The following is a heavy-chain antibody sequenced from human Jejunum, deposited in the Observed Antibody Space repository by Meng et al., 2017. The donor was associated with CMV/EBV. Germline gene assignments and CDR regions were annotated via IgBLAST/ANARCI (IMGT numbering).Heavy chain of an antibody. Sequence: QWSSTVDVRPAATLSRTRTMSRGSITMNSYDGGWVRRPPGKGVEWMGSSVNGGSAYYKESLKSRVTISVETTKNELSLRLTSVTAADTAVYYCARIGTAVFGTWGREDSWGRGTLVTVSS. D-gene: IGHD1-7*01. CDR3: ARIGTAVFGTWGREDS. CDR2: SVNGGSA. CDR1: RGSITMNSYD. V-gene: IGHV4-39*07. J-gene: IGHJ4*02.